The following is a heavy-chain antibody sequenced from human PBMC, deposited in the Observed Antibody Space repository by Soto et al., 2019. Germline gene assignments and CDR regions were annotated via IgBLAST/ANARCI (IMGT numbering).Heavy chain of an antibody. J-gene: IGHJ3*02. CDR3: ARGRSGYNFEDAFDI. CDR1: GGSFSGYY. V-gene: IGHV4-34*01. Sequence: SSETLSLTCAVYGGSFSGYYWSWIRQPPGKGLEWIGEINHSGSTNYNPSLKSRVTISVDTSKNQFSLKLSSVTAADTAVYYCARGRSGYNFEDAFDIWGQGTMVTVSS. D-gene: IGHD5-12*01. CDR2: INHSGST.